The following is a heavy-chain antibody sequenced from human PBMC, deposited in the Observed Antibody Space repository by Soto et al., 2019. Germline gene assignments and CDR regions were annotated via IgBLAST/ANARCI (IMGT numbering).Heavy chain of an antibody. CDR2: IIPIFGTA. D-gene: IGHD1-26*01. Sequence: GASVKVSCKASGGTFSSYAISWVRQAPGQGLEWMGGIIPIFGTANYAQKFQGRVTITADKSTSTAYMELSSLRSEDTAVYYCARAGIGGSYLFSLRPPLDYWGQGTLVTV. J-gene: IGHJ4*02. CDR3: ARAGIGGSYLFSLRPPLDY. V-gene: IGHV1-69*06. CDR1: GGTFSSYA.